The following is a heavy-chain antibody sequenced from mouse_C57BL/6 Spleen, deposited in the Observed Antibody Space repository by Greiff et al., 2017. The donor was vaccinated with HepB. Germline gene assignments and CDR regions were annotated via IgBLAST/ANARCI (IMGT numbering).Heavy chain of an antibody. CDR3: ARRRVHYYGLDY. Sequence: EESGPGLVKPSQSLSLTCSVTGYSITSGYYWNWIRQFPGNKLEWMGYISYDGSNNYNPSLKNRISITRDTSKNQFFLKLNSVTTENTATYYCARRRVHYYGLDYWGQGTTLTVSS. J-gene: IGHJ2*01. CDR1: GYSITSGYY. CDR2: ISYDGSN. V-gene: IGHV3-6*01. D-gene: IGHD1-2*01.